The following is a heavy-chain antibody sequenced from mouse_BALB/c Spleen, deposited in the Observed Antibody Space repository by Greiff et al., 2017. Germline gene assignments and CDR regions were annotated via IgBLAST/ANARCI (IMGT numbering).Heavy chain of an antibody. Sequence: EVQGVESGGGLVKPGGSLKLSCAASGFTFSSYAMSWVRQTPEKRLEWVASISSGGSTYYPDSVKGRFTISRDNARNILYLQMSSLRSEDTAMYYCARGSSIWYGSSYRWYFDVWGAGTTVTVSS. J-gene: IGHJ1*01. D-gene: IGHD1-1*01. CDR2: ISSGGST. V-gene: IGHV5-6-5*01. CDR1: GFTFSSYA. CDR3: ARGSSIWYGSSYRWYFDV.